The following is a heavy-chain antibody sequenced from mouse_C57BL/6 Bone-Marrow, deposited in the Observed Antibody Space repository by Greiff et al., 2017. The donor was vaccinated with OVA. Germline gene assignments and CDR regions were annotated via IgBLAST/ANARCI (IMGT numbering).Heavy chain of an antibody. CDR2: ISNGGGST. J-gene: IGHJ2*01. Sequence: VESGGGLVQPGGSLKLSCAASGFTFSDYYMYWVRQTPEKRLEWVAYISNGGGSTYYPDTVKGRFTISRDNAKNTLYLQMSRLKSEDTAMYYCARGDYWGQGTTLTVSS. V-gene: IGHV5-12*01. CDR3: ARGDY. CDR1: GFTFSDYY.